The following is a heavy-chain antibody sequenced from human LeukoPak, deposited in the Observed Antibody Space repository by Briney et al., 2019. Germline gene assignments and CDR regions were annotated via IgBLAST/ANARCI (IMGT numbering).Heavy chain of an antibody. J-gene: IGHJ4*02. V-gene: IGHV4-34*01. CDR3: AGSIAAHLDY. CDR2: INHSGST. CDR1: GGSFSDYY. Sequence: PSETLSLTCAVYGGSFSDYYWSWIRQPPGKGLEWIGEINHSGSTNYNPSLKSRVTMSVDTSKNQFSLKLSSVTAADTAVYYCAGSIAAHLDYWGQGTLVTVSS. D-gene: IGHD6-6*01.